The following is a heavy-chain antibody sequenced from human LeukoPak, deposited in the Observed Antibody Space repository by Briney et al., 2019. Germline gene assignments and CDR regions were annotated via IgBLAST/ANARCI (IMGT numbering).Heavy chain of an antibody. J-gene: IGHJ4*02. CDR3: ARDRSFRY. CDR2: IYYSGST. Sequence: SETLSLTCTVSGGSISSYYWSWIRQPPGKGLEWIGYIYYSGSTNYNPSLKSRVTISVDTSKNQFSLKPSSVTAADTAVYYCARDRSFRYWGQGTLVTVSS. CDR1: GGSISSYY. V-gene: IGHV4-59*01.